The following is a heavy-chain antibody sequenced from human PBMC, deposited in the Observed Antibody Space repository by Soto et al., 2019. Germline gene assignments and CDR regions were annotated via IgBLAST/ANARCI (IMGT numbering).Heavy chain of an antibody. J-gene: IGHJ5*02. CDR2: ISYDGFTT. Sequence: GGSLGLSCAASGFSFVNYAMTGVRQAPGKGLQWVSSISYDGFTTFYGDSVKGRFTSSRDNSKNTLYLQMNSLRVEDTAVYYCAKINAVIPASESWGQGTLVTVSS. CDR3: AKINAVIPASES. D-gene: IGHD2-2*01. CDR1: GFSFVNYA. V-gene: IGHV3-23*01.